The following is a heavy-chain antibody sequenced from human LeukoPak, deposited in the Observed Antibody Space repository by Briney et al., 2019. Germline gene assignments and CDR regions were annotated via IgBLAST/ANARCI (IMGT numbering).Heavy chain of an antibody. CDR2: ISNDGGGI. D-gene: IGHD5-12*01. V-gene: IGHV3-23*01. CDR1: GLIFNNYG. CDR3: AKGGSGYFLDL. J-gene: IGHJ5*02. Sequence: LPGGSLRLSCAASGLIFNNYGLIWVRQAPGKGLQWVSAISNDGGGITYADFVKVRFTISRDNSKNTLFLQMNSLRAEDTALYYCAKGGSGYFLDLWGQGTLVTVSS.